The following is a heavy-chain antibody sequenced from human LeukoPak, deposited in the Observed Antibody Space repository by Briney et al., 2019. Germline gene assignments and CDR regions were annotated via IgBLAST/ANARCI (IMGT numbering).Heavy chain of an antibody. V-gene: IGHV3-30-3*01. CDR3: ARCRSIAARPDAFDI. J-gene: IGHJ3*02. Sequence: SGGSLRLSCAASGFTFSSYAMHWVRQAPGKGLEWVAVISYDGSNKYYADSVKGRFTISRDNSKSTLYLQMNSLRAEDTAVYYCARCRSIAARPDAFDIWGQGTMVTVSS. CDR1: GFTFSSYA. D-gene: IGHD6-6*01. CDR2: ISYDGSNK.